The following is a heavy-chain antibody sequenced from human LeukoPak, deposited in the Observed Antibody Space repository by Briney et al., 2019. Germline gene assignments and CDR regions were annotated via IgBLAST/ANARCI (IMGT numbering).Heavy chain of an antibody. D-gene: IGHD1-7*01. J-gene: IGHJ4*02. CDR3: ARDRDNWNYTPFFDY. V-gene: IGHV3-30-3*01. CDR2: ISYDGSNK. CDR1: GFTFSSYA. Sequence: PGGSLRLSCAASGFTFSSYAMHWVRQAPGKGLEWVAVISYDGSNKYYADSVKGRFTISRDNSKNTLYLQMNSLRAEDTAVYYCARDRDNWNYTPFFDYWGQGTLVTVSS.